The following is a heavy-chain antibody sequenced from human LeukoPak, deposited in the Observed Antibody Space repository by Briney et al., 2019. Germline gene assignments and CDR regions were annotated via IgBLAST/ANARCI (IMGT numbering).Heavy chain of an antibody. CDR1: GFTFSTYG. J-gene: IGHJ3*02. CDR3: AKVSFAWNYASGVFDI. D-gene: IGHD1-7*01. Sequence: GRSLSLSCAASGFTFSTYGMHWVRQAPGKGLEWVAVISSDGEYKYYADSVKGRFTISRDNSKNTLYLQMNSLRAEDTALYYCAKVSFAWNYASGVFDIWGQGTMVTVSS. CDR2: ISSDGEYK. V-gene: IGHV3-30*18.